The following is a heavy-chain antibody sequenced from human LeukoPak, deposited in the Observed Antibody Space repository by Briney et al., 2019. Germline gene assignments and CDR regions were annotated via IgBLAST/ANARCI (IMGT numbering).Heavy chain of an antibody. CDR3: AREVSGGRSGYQIDY. V-gene: IGHV4-59*01. CDR1: GGSISTYF. J-gene: IGHJ4*02. Sequence: SETLSLTCTVSGGSISTYFWTWIRQPPGKGLEWIGYIDYSAYTKYNPSLKSRVTISVDTSKNQFSLSLSSLTAADTAVYYCAREVSGGRSGYQIDYWGQGTLVTVSS. D-gene: IGHD3-22*01. CDR2: IDYSAYT.